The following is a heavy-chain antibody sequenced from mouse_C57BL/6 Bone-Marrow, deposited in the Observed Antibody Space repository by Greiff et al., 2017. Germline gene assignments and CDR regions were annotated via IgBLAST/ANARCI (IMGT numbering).Heavy chain of an antibody. CDR2: INPRDGIP. CDR1: GYPFPAHS. CDR3: AVDRKE. Sequence: QVQLQQPGAELVRPGPSVKFSCKVSGYPFPAHSMHWLRQSPGQGLGWIGFINPRDGIPNYNENFKGKATLTVDTSSSTAYMQLNSLTSEDSAVYYCAVDRKEWGQGTLVTVSA. V-gene: IGHV1-59*01. J-gene: IGHJ3*02. D-gene: IGHD2-14*01.